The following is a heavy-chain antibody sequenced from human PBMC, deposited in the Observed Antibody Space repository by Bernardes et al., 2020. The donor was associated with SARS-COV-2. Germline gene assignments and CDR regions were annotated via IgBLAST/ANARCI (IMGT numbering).Heavy chain of an antibody. J-gene: IGHJ4*02. Sequence: SETLSLTCTVSGGSISSYYWSWIRQPPGKGLEWIGYIYYSGSTNYNPSLKSRVTISVDTSKNQFSLKLSSVTAADTAVYYCARRGFDDYGDPVGYYFDYWGQGTLVTVSS. CDR2: IYYSGST. V-gene: IGHV4-59*01. CDR1: GGSISSYY. CDR3: ARRGFDDYGDPVGYYFDY. D-gene: IGHD4-17*01.